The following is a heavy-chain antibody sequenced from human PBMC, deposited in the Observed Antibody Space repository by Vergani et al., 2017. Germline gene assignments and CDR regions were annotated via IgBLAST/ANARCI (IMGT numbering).Heavy chain of an antibody. CDR2: IYYSGST. CDR3: ARHKEQLVPGNYYYYYYMDV. D-gene: IGHD6-13*01. CDR1: GGSIRSTFYY. J-gene: IGHJ6*03. Sequence: QLQLQESDPGLVKPSETLSLPCTVSGGSIRSTFYYWGWIRQPPGKGLEWIGTIYYSGSTSYNPSLKSRVTISVDTSKNQFSLKLNSVTAADTAVYYCARHKEQLVPGNYYYYYYMDVWGKGTTVTVSS. V-gene: IGHV4-39*01.